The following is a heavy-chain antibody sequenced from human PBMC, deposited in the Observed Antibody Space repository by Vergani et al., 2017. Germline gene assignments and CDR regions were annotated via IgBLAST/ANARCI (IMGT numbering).Heavy chain of an antibody. V-gene: IGHV3-74*01. CDR1: GFTFSNYW. D-gene: IGHD1-1*01. J-gene: IGHJ4*02. Sequence: EVQLVESGGGLVQPGGSLRLSCAASGFTFSNYWMHWVRQAPGKGLVWVSRVSSDGTRTNYADSVKGRFTISRDNAKNTLYLQMNSLRAEDTAVYYCARDAGNHGGYDFDYWGQGTLVTVSA. CDR2: VSSDGTRT. CDR3: ARDAGNHGGYDFDY.